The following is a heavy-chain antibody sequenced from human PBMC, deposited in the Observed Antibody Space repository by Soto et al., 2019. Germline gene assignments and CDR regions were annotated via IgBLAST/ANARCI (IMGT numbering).Heavy chain of an antibody. J-gene: IGHJ6*03. D-gene: IGHD4-17*01. CDR2: IKQDGSEK. CDR3: AGVNYGDYYYYYRDV. Sequence: EVQLVESGGGLVQPGGSLRLSCGASGFSFNTYWMSWVRQAPGKGLEWVANIKQDGSEKSYVNSVKGRFTISRDNAKECLYLQMDSLRAEDTAVYYCAGVNYGDYYYYYRDVWGKGTTVTVSS. CDR1: GFSFNTYW. V-gene: IGHV3-7*01.